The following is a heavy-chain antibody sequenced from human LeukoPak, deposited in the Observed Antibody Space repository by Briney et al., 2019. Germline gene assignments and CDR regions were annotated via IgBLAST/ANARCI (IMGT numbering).Heavy chain of an antibody. J-gene: IGHJ4*02. CDR1: GFSFSTYS. CDR2: ITGSGANT. D-gene: IGHD3-22*01. V-gene: IGHV3-23*01. Sequence: GGSLRLSCAGSGFSFSTYSMNWVRQAPGKGLEWVSGITGSGANTYYADSVKGRFTISRDNSKNTLYLRMNSLRAEGTAVYYCYYYDSSGFYPQTEIDYWGQGTLVTVSS. CDR3: YYYDSSGFYPQTEIDY.